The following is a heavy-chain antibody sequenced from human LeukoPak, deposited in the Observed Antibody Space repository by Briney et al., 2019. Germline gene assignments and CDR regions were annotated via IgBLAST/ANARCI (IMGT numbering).Heavy chain of an antibody. V-gene: IGHV3-23*01. J-gene: IGHJ3*02. Sequence: GGSLRLSCAASGFTFNIYAMSWVRQAPGKGLEWVSGISGSGGNTNYADSVKGRFTISRDNSKNTLYLQMNSLRAEDTAVYYCARGKTTVTTDAFDIWGQGTMVTVSS. D-gene: IGHD4-17*01. CDR1: GFTFNIYA. CDR3: ARGKTTVTTDAFDI. CDR2: ISGSGGNT.